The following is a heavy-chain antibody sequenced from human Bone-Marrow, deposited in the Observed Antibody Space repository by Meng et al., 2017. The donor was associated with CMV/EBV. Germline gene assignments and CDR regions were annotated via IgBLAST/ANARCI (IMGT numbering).Heavy chain of an antibody. V-gene: IGHV3-33*06. CDR3: AKDLNWNYPYYYYGMDV. J-gene: IGHJ6*02. CDR2: IWYDGSNK. CDR1: GFTFSSYG. Sequence: GGSLRLSCAASGFTFSSYGMHWVRQAPGKGLEWVAVIWYDGSNKYYADSVKGRFTISRDNSKNTLYLQMNSLRAEDTAVYYCAKDLNWNYPYYYYGMDVWGQGPTVTGSS. D-gene: IGHD1-7*01.